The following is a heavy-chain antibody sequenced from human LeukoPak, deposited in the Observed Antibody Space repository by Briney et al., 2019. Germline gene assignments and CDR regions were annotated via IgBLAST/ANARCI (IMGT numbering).Heavy chain of an antibody. Sequence: PSETLSLTCAVSGYSISSGYYWGWIRQPPGKGLEWTGSIYHSGSTYYNPSLKSRVTISVDTSKNQFSLKLSSVTAADTAVYYCARIMVSFDYWGQGTLVTVSS. CDR3: ARIMVSFDY. CDR2: IYHSGST. V-gene: IGHV4-38-2*01. CDR1: GYSISSGYY. D-gene: IGHD2-8*01. J-gene: IGHJ4*02.